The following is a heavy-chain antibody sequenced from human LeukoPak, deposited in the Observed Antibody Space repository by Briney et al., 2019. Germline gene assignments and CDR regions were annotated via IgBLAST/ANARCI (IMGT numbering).Heavy chain of an antibody. D-gene: IGHD6-19*01. V-gene: IGHV4-59*01. CDR1: GGSIRSYY. CDR2: ISYSGST. CDR3: ARGMYSSGWNGYYYMDV. Sequence: SETLSLTCTVSGGSIRSYYWSWIRQAPGKGLEWIGYISYSGSTNYNPSLKSRVTILVDTSKNHFSLKVMSVTAADTAVYYCARGMYSSGWNGYYYMDVWGKGTTVTISS. J-gene: IGHJ6*03.